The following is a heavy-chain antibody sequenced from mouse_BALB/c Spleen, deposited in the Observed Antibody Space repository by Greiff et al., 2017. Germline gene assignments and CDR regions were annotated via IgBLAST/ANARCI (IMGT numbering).Heavy chain of an antibody. D-gene: IGHD1-2*01. Sequence: QVQLQQSGAELAKPGASVKMSCKASGYTFTSYWMHWVKQTPGQGLEWMGYINPSTGYNEYNQKFTDKATFTADKSSSTAYMQLSSLNSEDSAVYACERRYYGTYYSRDYWGQGTAVTVSS. CDR1: GYTFTSYW. CDR2: INPSTGYN. J-gene: IGHJ4*01. V-gene: IGHV1-7*01. CDR3: ERRYYGTYYSRDY.